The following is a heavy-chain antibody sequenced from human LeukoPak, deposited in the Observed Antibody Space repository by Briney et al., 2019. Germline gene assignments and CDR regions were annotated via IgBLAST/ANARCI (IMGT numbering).Heavy chain of an antibody. D-gene: IGHD6-13*01. Sequence: SETLSLTCTVSGVSISSYCWSWVRQPPGKGLEWISYIYYSGSTNYNPSLKSRVTISVDTSKNQFSLKLSSVTAADTAVYYCARDGAAAGTWFDRWGQGTLVTVSS. CDR1: GVSISSYC. CDR2: IYYSGST. CDR3: ARDGAAAGTWFDR. V-gene: IGHV4-59*01. J-gene: IGHJ5*02.